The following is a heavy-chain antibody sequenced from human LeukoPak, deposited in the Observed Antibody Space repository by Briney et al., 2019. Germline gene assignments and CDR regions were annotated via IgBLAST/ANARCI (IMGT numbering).Heavy chain of an antibody. J-gene: IGHJ3*02. V-gene: IGHV1-18*01. CDR2: ISAYNGNT. CDR1: GYTFTSYG. D-gene: IGHD3-22*01. CDR3: ARAYYYDSSGYLRGAFDI. Sequence: ASVMVSCKASGYTFTSYGISWVRQAPGQGLEWMGWISAYNGNTNYAQKLQGRVTMTTDTSTSTAYMELRSLRSDDTAVYYCARAYYYDSSGYLRGAFDIWGQGTMVTVSS.